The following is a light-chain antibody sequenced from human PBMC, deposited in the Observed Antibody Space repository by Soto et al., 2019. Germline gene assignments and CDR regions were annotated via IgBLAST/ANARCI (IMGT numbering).Light chain of an antibody. CDR1: RSNIGNNA. Sequence: QSVLTQPPSVSEAPRQRVTISCSGSRSNIGNNAVNWYQQVPGKAPKLLIYYDDLLPSGVSDRFSGSKSGTSASLAISGLQSEDEADYYCAAWDDNVNGPVSGGGTKLTVL. CDR3: AAWDDNVNGPV. V-gene: IGLV1-36*01. CDR2: YDD. J-gene: IGLJ2*01.